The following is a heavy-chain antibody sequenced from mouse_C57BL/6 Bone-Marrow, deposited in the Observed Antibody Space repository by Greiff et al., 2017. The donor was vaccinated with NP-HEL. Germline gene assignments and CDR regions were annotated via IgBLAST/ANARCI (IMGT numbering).Heavy chain of an antibody. CDR2: ISDGGSYT. V-gene: IGHV5-4*01. D-gene: IGHD1-1*01. CDR1: GFTFSSYA. J-gene: IGHJ1*03. CDR3: ARENYGSIHWYFDV. Sequence: EVQRVESGGGLVKPGGSLKLSCAASGFTFSSYAMSWVRQTPEKRLEWVATISDGGSYTYYPANVKGRFTISRDNAQNNPYLQKSHLKSEDRVMYYGARENYGSIHWYFDVWGTGTTVTVSS.